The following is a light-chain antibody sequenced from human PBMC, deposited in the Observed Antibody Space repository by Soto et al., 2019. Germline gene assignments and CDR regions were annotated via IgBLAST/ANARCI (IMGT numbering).Light chain of an antibody. V-gene: IGLV2-14*01. CDR3: ASYTDSTIVM. CDR1: SSDVGDYSY. CDR2: DVS. Sequence: QSALTQPASVSGSPGQSITISCTGTSSDVGDYSYVSWYQQHPGKAPKLMIYDVSHRPSGVSSRFSGSKSGNTASLTISGLQAEDEADYYCASYTDSTIVMFGGGTKVTVL. J-gene: IGLJ3*02.